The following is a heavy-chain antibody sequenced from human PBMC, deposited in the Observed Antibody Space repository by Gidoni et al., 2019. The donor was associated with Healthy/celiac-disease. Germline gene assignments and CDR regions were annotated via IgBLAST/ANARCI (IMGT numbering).Heavy chain of an antibody. CDR3: ARGCFSTSCYGDAGYYFDY. CDR1: GFTFSSYW. V-gene: IGHV3-7*03. D-gene: IGHD2-2*01. CDR2: IKQDGSEK. J-gene: IGHJ4*02. Sequence: EVQLVESGGGLVQPGGSLRLSCAASGFTFSSYWMSWVRQAPGKGLEWVANIKQDGSEKYYGDSVKGRFTISRDNAKNSLYLQMNSLRAEDTAVYYCARGCFSTSCYGDAGYYFDYWGQGTLVTVSS.